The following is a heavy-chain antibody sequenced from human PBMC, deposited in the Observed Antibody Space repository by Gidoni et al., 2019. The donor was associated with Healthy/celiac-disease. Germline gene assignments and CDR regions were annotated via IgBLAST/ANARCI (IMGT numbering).Heavy chain of an antibody. CDR3: ARGPTGYYYYYGMDV. CDR1: GGSVSSGSYY. CDR2: IYYSGST. J-gene: IGHJ6*02. V-gene: IGHV4-61*01. D-gene: IGHD4-17*01. Sequence: QVQLQESGPGRVKPSETLSLTCTVSGGSVSSGSYYWSWIRQPPGKGLEWIGYIYYSGSTNYNPSLKSRVTISVDTSKNQFSLKLSSVTAADTAVYYCARGPTGYYYYYGMDVWGQGTTVTVSS.